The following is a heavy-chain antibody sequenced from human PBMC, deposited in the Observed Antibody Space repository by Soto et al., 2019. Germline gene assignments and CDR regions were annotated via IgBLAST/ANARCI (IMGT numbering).Heavy chain of an antibody. Sequence: EVQLLESGGGSVQPGGSLRLSCAASGFTFSSYAMSWVRQAPGKGLEWVSSIDRSGGTAYYADSVKGRFTVSRDNSKNTLFVHMNSLRAEDTAVYYCAKIVVVTSEDSSGQGTLVTVSS. V-gene: IGHV3-23*01. J-gene: IGHJ4*02. CDR1: GFTFSSYA. D-gene: IGHD2-21*02. CDR3: AKIVVVTSEDS. CDR2: IDRSGGTA.